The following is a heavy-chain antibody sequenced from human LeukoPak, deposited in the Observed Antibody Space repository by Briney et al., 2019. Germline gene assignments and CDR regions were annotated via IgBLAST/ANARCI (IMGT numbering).Heavy chain of an antibody. D-gene: IGHD1-26*01. Sequence: GGSLRLSCAASGFTFDNYRMSWVRQAPGKGLEWVSTVNADGGNTYCADSVKGRFTISRDNSKSTLILQMNSLRVEDTALYYCTKRVKYGGTWDHFADWGQGTLVTVSS. J-gene: IGHJ4*02. V-gene: IGHV3-23*01. CDR1: GFTFDNYR. CDR3: TKRVKYGGTWDHFAD. CDR2: VNADGGNT.